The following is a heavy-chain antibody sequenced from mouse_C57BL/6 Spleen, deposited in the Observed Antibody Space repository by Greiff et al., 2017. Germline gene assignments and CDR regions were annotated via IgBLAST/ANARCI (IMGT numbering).Heavy chain of an antibody. CDR2: ISYSGST. V-gene: IGHV3-1*01. D-gene: IGHD2-1*01. Sequence: EVQLQESGPGMVKPSQSLSLTCTVTGYSITSGYDWHWIRHFPGNKLEWMGYISYSGSTNYNPSLKSRISITHDTSKNHFFLKLNSVTTEDTATYYCARDQDGNGAMDYWGQGTSVTVSS. CDR1: GYSITSGYD. CDR3: ARDQDGNGAMDY. J-gene: IGHJ4*01.